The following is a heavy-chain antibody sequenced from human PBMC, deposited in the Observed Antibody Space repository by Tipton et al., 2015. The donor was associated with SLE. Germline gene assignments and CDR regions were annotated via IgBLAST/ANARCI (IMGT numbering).Heavy chain of an antibody. Sequence: GSLRLSCAASGFTFSDYYMSWIRQAPGKGLEWVSYISSSSSYTNYADSVKGRFTISRDNAKNSLYLQMNSLRAEDTAVYYCARAQQRITMIVVVTHDAFDIWGRGTMVTVSS. CDR1: GFTFSDYY. J-gene: IGHJ3*02. D-gene: IGHD3-22*01. V-gene: IGHV3-11*06. CDR3: ARAQQRITMIVVVTHDAFDI. CDR2: ISSSSSYT.